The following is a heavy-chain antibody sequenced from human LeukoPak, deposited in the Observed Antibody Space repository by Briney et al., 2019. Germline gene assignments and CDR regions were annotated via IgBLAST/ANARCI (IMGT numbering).Heavy chain of an antibody. CDR2: INPNSGGT. V-gene: IGHV1-2*02. CDR3: AMCLSGYYLGFDY. J-gene: IGHJ4*02. Sequence: GASVKVSCKASGYTFTGYYMHWVRQAPGQGLEWMGWINPNSGGTNYAQKFQGRVTMTRDTSISTAYMELSRLRSDDTAVDYCAMCLSGYYLGFDYWGQGTLSPSPQ. D-gene: IGHD3-3*01. CDR1: GYTFTGYY.